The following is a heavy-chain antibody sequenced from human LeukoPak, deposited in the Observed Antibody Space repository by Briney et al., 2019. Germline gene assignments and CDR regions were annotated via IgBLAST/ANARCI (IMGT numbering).Heavy chain of an antibody. Sequence: GGSLRLSCAASGFTFSSYCMNWVRQAPGKGLEWVSSISSSSSYIYYADSVKGRFTISRDNAKNSLYLQMNSLRAEDTAVYYCARVLDYYYDSSGLMDYWGQGTLVTVSS. V-gene: IGHV3-21*01. CDR1: GFTFSSYC. CDR3: ARVLDYYYDSSGLMDY. CDR2: ISSSSSYI. D-gene: IGHD3-22*01. J-gene: IGHJ4*02.